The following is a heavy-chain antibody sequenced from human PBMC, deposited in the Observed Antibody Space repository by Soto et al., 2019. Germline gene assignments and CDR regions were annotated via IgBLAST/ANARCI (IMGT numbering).Heavy chain of an antibody. D-gene: IGHD4-17*01. Sequence: EVQLLEYGGGLVQPGGSLRLSCTASGFTFSNYAMSWVRQAPDKGLEWVSAISGRGGSTYYADSVKGRFTISRDNSKNMLFLQMNSLRAEDTALSYCAKDSTVTTSLYSYYYGMDVWGQGTTVTVSS. V-gene: IGHV3-23*01. CDR2: ISGRGGST. CDR3: AKDSTVTTSLYSYYYGMDV. CDR1: GFTFSNYA. J-gene: IGHJ6*02.